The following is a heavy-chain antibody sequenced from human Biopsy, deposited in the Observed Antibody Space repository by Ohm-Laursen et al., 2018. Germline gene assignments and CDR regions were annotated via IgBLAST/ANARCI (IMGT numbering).Heavy chain of an antibody. D-gene: IGHD6-19*01. CDR3: ARGQDSSYWAYGMDV. CDR1: GGSISSHY. V-gene: IGHV4-59*11. J-gene: IGHJ6*02. CDR2: IYNRGST. Sequence: SETLSLTCTVSGGSISSHYWSWIRQPPGKGLEWIGYIYNRGSTKYNSSLKSRVTISVDTSKYQFSLTVRSVTSADTAMYYCARGQDSSYWAYGMDVWGQGTTVTVSS.